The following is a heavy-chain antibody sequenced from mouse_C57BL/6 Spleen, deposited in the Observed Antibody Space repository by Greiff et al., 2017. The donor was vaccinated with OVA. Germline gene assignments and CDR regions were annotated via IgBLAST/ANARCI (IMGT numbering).Heavy chain of an antibody. CDR1: GYTFTDYN. CDR2: INPNNGGT. D-gene: IGHD1-1*01. J-gene: IGHJ3*01. Sequence: EVQLQESGPELVKPGASVRIPCKASGYTFTDYNMDWVKQSHGKSLEWIGDINPNNGGTIYNQKFKGKATLTVDKSSSTAYMELRSLTSEDTAVYYCARSDYYGSSPFAYWGQGTLVTVSA. CDR3: ARSDYYGSSPFAY. V-gene: IGHV1-18*01.